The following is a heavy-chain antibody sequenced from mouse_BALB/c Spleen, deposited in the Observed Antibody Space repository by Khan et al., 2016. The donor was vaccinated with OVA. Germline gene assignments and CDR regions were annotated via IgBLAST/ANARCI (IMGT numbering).Heavy chain of an antibody. J-gene: IGHJ4*01. V-gene: IGHV2-6-4*01. Sequence: QVQLKHSGPGLVAPSQSLSITCTVSGFSLPRYNIHWVRQLPGKGLEWLGMIWGGGGTDYNSTLKSRLSISKDNSKNQVFLKMNSLQTDETAMYFCARAYYRYDGYYAMDYWGQGTSVIVSS. D-gene: IGHD2-14*01. CDR3: ARAYYRYDGYYAMDY. CDR1: GFSLPRYN. CDR2: IWGGGGT.